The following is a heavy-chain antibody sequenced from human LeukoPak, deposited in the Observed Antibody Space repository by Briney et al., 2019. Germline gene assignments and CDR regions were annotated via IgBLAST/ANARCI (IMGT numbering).Heavy chain of an antibody. J-gene: IGHJ4*02. CDR3: AKKDIVVVPAAFDY. V-gene: IGHV3-7*03. CDR2: IKQDGSEK. CDR1: GFTFSSYW. D-gene: IGHD2-2*01. Sequence: GGSLRLSCAASGFTFSSYWMSWVRQAPGKGLEWVANIKQDGSEKYYVDSVKGRFTISRDNAKNSLYLQMNSLRAEDTAVYYCAKKDIVVVPAAFDYWGQGTLVTVSS.